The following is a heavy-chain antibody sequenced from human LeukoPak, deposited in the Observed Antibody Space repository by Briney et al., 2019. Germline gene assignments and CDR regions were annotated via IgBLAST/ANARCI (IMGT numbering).Heavy chain of an antibody. V-gene: IGHV3-23*01. CDR1: GFTFSSYA. Sequence: PGGSLRLSCAASGFTFSSYAMSWVRQAPGKGLEWVSAISGSGGSTYYADSVKGRFTISRDNSKNTLYLQMSSLRADDTAVYYCAKGRGHCINGVCHNYYYMDVWGKGTTVTVS. CDR3: AKGRGHCINGVCHNYYYMDV. J-gene: IGHJ6*03. CDR2: ISGSGGST. D-gene: IGHD2-8*01.